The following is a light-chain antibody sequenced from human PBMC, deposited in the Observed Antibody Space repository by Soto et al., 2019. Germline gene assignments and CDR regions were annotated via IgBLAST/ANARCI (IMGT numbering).Light chain of an antibody. CDR2: GAS. V-gene: IGKV3-20*01. CDR1: LTISDSY. CDR3: QQYSVSPLT. J-gene: IGKJ1*01. Sequence: EIVLTNSPGTLSLSPGERATLSCRASLTISDSYLAWYQQKAGQAPRLVIYGASNRATGIPDRFSACGSGTDFTLTISRLEPEDFAVYYCQQYSVSPLTFGQGTKVEVK.